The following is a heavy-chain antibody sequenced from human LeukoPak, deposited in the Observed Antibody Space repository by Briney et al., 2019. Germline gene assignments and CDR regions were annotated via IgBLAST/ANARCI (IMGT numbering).Heavy chain of an antibody. CDR1: GGSIISTNW. V-gene: IGHV4-4*02. CDR2: IYHSGST. CDR3: AGRISDFSSDY. J-gene: IGHJ4*02. Sequence: SETLSLTCAVSGGSIISTNWWTWVRQPPGKGLEWIGEIYHSGSTNYNPSLKSRVTMSVDKSKNQFSLKVSSVSAADTAVYYCAGRISDFSSDYWGQGTLVTVSS. D-gene: IGHD2/OR15-2a*01.